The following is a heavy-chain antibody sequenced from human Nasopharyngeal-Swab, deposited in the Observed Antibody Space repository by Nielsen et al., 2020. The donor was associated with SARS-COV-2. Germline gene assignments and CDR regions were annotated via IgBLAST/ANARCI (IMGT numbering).Heavy chain of an antibody. D-gene: IGHD3-22*01. CDR1: GGSISSSNW. J-gene: IGHJ4*02. Sequence: ESLRLSCAVSGGSISSSNWWSWVRQPPGKGLEWIGEIYHSGSTNYNPSLKSRVTISVDKSRNQFSLKLSSVTAADTAVYYCARVGRYYYDSSGYYDYWGQGTLVTVSS. CDR3: ARVGRYYYDSSGYYDY. V-gene: IGHV4-4*02. CDR2: IYHSGST.